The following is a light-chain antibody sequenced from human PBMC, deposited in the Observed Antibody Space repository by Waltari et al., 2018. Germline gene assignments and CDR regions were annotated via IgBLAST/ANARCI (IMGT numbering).Light chain of an antibody. Sequence: DIQVAQSPSSLSASVGDTVTITCRTSLTANRFLNWYQHKPGKAPKLLIFASSILQTGTPSRFSGSGSGTDFTRNISSLQPEDFATYYCQQSYISPQTFGQGTRVEIK. V-gene: IGKV1-39*01. J-gene: IGKJ1*01. CDR1: LTANRF. CDR2: ASS. CDR3: QQSYISPQT.